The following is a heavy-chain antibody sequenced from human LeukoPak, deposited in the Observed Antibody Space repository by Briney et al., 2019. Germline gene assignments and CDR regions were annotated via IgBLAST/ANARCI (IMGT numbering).Heavy chain of an antibody. D-gene: IGHD6-19*01. V-gene: IGHV1-3*01. Sequence: ASVKVSCKASGYTFTSYAMHWVRQAPGQRLEWMGWINAGNGNTKYSQKFQGRVTITRDTSASTAYVELSTLRSEDTAVYYCAREVRYSSGWYLNYDYWGQGTLVTVSS. J-gene: IGHJ4*02. CDR2: INAGNGNT. CDR3: AREVRYSSGWYLNYDY. CDR1: GYTFTSYA.